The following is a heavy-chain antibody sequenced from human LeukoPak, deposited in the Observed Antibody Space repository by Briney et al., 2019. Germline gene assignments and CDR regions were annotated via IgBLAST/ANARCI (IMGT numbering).Heavy chain of an antibody. Sequence: SVKASCKASGGTFCSYAISWVRQAPGQGLEGMGGIIPIFVTANYAQKFQGRVTITADESTSTAYMELSSLRSEDTAVYYCASNVLTGYPPINWFDPWGQGTLVTVSS. CDR2: IIPIFVTA. CDR1: GGTFCSYA. CDR3: ASNVLTGYPPINWFDP. V-gene: IGHV1-69*13. D-gene: IGHD3-9*01. J-gene: IGHJ5*02.